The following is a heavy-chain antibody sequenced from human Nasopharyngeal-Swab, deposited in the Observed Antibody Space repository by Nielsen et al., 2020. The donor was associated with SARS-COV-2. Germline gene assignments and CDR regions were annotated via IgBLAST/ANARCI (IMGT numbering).Heavy chain of an antibody. CDR1: GYSFTSYW. CDR3: ARQGAVAGYYYYYMDV. CDR2: IYPGDSDT. D-gene: IGHD6-19*01. V-gene: IGHV5-51*01. J-gene: IGHJ6*03. Sequence: GESLKISCKGSGYSFTSYWIGWVRQMPGKGLEWMGIIYPGDSDTGYSPSFQGQVTISADKSISTAYLQWSSLKASDTAMYYCARQGAVAGYYYYYMDVWGKGTTVTVSS.